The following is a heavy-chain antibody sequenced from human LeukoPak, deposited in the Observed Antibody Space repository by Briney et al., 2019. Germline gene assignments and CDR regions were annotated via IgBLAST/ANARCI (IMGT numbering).Heavy chain of an antibody. Sequence: PGGSLRLSCAGSGFTFSSYGMSWVRQAPEKGLEWVSTISGSGGGTYYADSVKGRFTISRDDSKNMLYLQMNSLGADDTAVYYCAKGNWRYFDYWGQGTLVTVSS. V-gene: IGHV3-23*01. J-gene: IGHJ4*02. CDR1: GFTFSSYG. D-gene: IGHD1-1*01. CDR3: AKGNWRYFDY. CDR2: ISGSGGGT.